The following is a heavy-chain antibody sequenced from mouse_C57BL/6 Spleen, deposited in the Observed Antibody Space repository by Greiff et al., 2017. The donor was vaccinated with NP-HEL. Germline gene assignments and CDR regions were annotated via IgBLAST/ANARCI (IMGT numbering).Heavy chain of an antibody. CDR2: IHPNSGST. D-gene: IGHD4-1*01. CDR3: ARVELTGTWFAY. CDR1: GYTFTSYW. Sequence: QVQLQQPGAELVKPGASVKLSCKASGYTFTSYWMHWVKQRPGQGLEWIGMIHPNSGSTNYNEKFKSKATLTVDKSSSTAYMQLSSLTSEDSAVYYCARVELTGTWFAYWGQGTLVTVSA. V-gene: IGHV1-64*01. J-gene: IGHJ3*01.